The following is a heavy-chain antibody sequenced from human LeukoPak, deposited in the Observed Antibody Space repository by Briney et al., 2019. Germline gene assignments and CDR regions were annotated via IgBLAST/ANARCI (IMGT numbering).Heavy chain of an antibody. V-gene: IGHV3-7*03. D-gene: IGHD4-17*01. J-gene: IGHJ4*02. CDR1: GFIFSNYW. CDR3: ARSSTVTCNSLFDY. CDR2: IKQDGSAK. Sequence: GGSLRLSCAASGFIFSNYWMSWVRQAPGKGLEWVANIKQDGSAKYYLHSVRGRFTISRDNAKNSLYLQMNSLRAEDTAVYYCARSSTVTCNSLFDYWGQGTLVAVSS.